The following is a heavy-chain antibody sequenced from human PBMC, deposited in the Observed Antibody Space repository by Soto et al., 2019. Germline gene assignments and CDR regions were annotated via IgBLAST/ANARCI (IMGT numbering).Heavy chain of an antibody. CDR2: INSDGSST. J-gene: IGHJ4*02. Sequence: GGSLRLSCAASGFTFSSYWMHWVRQAPGKGLVWVSRINSDGSSTSYADSVKGRFTISRDNAKNTLYLQMNSLRAEDTAVYYCAREVGDIHVDYWGQGTLVTVSS. CDR3: AREVGDIHVDY. V-gene: IGHV3-74*01. D-gene: IGHD3-16*01. CDR1: GFTFSSYW.